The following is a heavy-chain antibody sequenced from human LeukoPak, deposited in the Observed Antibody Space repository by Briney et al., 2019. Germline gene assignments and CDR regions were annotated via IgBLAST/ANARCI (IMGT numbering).Heavy chain of an antibody. CDR2: INHSGST. D-gene: IGHD2-15*01. J-gene: IGHJ6*02. CDR1: GGSFSGYY. CDR3: ARGPISCSGGSCYYYSMDV. V-gene: IGHV4-34*01. Sequence: SETLSLTCAVYGGSFSGYYWSWIRQPPGKGLEWIGEINHSGSTNYNPSLKSRVTISVDTSKNQFSLKLSSVTAADTAVYYCARGPISCSGGSCYYYSMDVWGQGTTVTVSS.